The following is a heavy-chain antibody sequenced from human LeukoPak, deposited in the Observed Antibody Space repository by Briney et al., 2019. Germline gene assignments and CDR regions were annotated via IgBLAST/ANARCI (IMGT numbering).Heavy chain of an antibody. J-gene: IGHJ5*02. D-gene: IGHD3-9*01. CDR1: GGSISSYY. CDR3: AREPQYYDILTGYSSTLRFDP. V-gene: IGHV4-4*07. Sequence: SETLSLTCTVSGGSISSYYWSWIRQPAGKGLEWIGRIYTSGSTNYNPSLKSRVTMSEDTSKNQFSLKLSSVTAADTAVYYCAREPQYYDILTGYSSTLRFDPWGQGTLVTVSS. CDR2: IYTSGST.